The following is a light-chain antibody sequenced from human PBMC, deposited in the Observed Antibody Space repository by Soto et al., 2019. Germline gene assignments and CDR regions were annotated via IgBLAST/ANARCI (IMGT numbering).Light chain of an antibody. CDR2: KAS. CDR3: QQHNSYSGT. Sequence: DIQMTQSPSTLSAFVGDRVTITCRASQSVSSWLDWYQQKPGKAPKLLIYKASTLETGVPSRFRGSGYGTEFTITISSMQHDDFETYYCQQHNSYSGTFGQGTKVDIK. CDR1: QSVSSW. V-gene: IGKV1-5*03. J-gene: IGKJ1*01.